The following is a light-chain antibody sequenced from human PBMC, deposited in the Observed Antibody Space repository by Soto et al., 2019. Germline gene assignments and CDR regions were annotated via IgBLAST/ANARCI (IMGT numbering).Light chain of an antibody. J-gene: IGKJ1*01. CDR2: GAS. Sequence: EIVITQSPATLSLSPGERATLSCRASQSVNSNLAWYQQKPGQAPRLLIYGASTRATGIPARFSGNGAGTEFTLTISSLQSEDFGVYYCQQYNNWPPKTFGQGTKVDIK. V-gene: IGKV3-15*01. CDR1: QSVNSN. CDR3: QQYNNWPPKT.